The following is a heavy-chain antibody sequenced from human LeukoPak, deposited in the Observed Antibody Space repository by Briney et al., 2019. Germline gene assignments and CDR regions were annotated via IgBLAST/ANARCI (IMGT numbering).Heavy chain of an antibody. Sequence: PSETLSLTCTVSGGSISSGGYYWSWIRQHPGKGLEWIGYIYYSGSTYYNPSLKSRVTISVDTSKSQFSLKLSSVTAADTAVYYCAMGEWLVREGYFDYWGQGTLVTVSS. CDR1: GGSISSGGYY. CDR3: AMGEWLVREGYFDY. V-gene: IGHV4-31*03. D-gene: IGHD6-19*01. CDR2: IYYSGST. J-gene: IGHJ4*02.